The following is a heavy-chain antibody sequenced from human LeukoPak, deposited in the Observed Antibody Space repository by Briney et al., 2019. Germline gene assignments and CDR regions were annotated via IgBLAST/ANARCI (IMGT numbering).Heavy chain of an antibody. V-gene: IGHV3-66*01. CDR3: AGATAWLQFHY. CDR1: GFTVSSNY. J-gene: IGHJ4*02. CDR2: IYSGGST. Sequence: GGSPRLSCAASGFTVSSNYMTWVRQAPGKGLEWVSVIYSGGSTYYADSVKGRFTISRDNSKNTLYLQMNSLRAEDTAVYYCAGATAWLQFHYWGQGTLVTVSS. D-gene: IGHD5-24*01.